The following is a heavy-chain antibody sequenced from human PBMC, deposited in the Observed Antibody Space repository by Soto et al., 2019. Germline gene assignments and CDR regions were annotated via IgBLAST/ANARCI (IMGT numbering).Heavy chain of an antibody. CDR3: ARDRGYSSSRYDY. CDR2: IWYDGSNK. J-gene: IGHJ4*02. Sequence: QVQLVESGGGVVQPGRSLRLCCAASGFTFSSYGMHWVRQAPGKGLEWVAVIWYDGSNKYYADSVKGRFTISRDNSKNTLYLQMNSLRAEDTAVYYCARDRGYSSSRYDYWGQGTLVTVSS. D-gene: IGHD6-13*01. CDR1: GFTFSSYG. V-gene: IGHV3-33*01.